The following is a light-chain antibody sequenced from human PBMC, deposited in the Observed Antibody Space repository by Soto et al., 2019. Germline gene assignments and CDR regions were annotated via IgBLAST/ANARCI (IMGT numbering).Light chain of an antibody. CDR2: AAS. V-gene: IGKV1-39*01. CDR1: QSISSY. Sequence: DIQMTQSPSSLSASVGDRVTITCRASQSISSYLNWYQQKPGKAPKLLIYAASSLQSGVPSRFRGSGSGTDFTITISSLQPEDFATYYCQQSYSTPPWTFGQGTKVEIK. J-gene: IGKJ1*01. CDR3: QQSYSTPPWT.